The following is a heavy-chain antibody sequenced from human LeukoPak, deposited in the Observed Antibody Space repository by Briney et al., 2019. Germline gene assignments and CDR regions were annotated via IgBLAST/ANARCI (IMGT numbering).Heavy chain of an antibody. CDR3: ARDRDRGWFDP. V-gene: IGHV3-64*01. Sequence: GGSLRLSCAASGFTFSSYAMHWVRQAPGKGLEYVSAISSNGGSTYYANSVKGRFTISRDNSKNTLYLQMGSLRAEDTAVYYCARDRDRGWFDPWGQGTLVTVSS. J-gene: IGHJ5*02. CDR2: ISSNGGST. CDR1: GFTFSSYA.